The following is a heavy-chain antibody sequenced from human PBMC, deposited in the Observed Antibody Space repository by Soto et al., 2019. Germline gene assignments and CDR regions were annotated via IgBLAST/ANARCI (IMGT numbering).Heavy chain of an antibody. CDR3: TRGPSGDKVDF. CDR1: GGSVSSADWN. CDR2: IYEGGRT. J-gene: IGHJ4*02. V-gene: IGHV4-30-4*08. Sequence: QVQLQESGPGLVKPSQTLSLTCTVSGGSVSSADWNWSWIRQTPGKGLEWIGHIYEGGRTYSNPSRMRRATISLDTSKNLFSLNLKSVTAADTAVYYCTRGPSGDKVDFWGQGLLVTVPS. D-gene: IGHD7-27*01.